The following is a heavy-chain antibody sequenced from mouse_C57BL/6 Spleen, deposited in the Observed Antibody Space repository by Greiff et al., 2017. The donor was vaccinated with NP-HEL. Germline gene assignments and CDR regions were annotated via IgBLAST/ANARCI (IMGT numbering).Heavy chain of an antibody. CDR1: GYTFTSYW. V-gene: IGHV1-64*01. D-gene: IGHD2-12*01. J-gene: IGHJ1*03. CDR3: ATGAGEIRRDWYLDV. CDR2: LHPISGST. Sequence: QVQLQQPGAELVKPGASVKLSCKASGYTFTSYWMHWVKQRPGQGLEWIGMLHPISGSTNYNEKFKSKATLTADKSSSTAYMQLSSLTSEEAAVYYWATGAGEIRRDWYLDVWGTGTTVTVSS.